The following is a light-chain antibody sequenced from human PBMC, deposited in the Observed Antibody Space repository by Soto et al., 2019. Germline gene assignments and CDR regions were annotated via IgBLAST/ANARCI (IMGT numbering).Light chain of an antibody. V-gene: IGLV2-14*01. CDR3: KAYTRSITYV. CDR1: SSDVGGYNY. J-gene: IGLJ1*01. Sequence: QSVLTQPASVSGSPWQSNTISCTGTSSDVGGYNYVSWYQQHPGKAPKLMIYDVSNRRSGVSSRFSGSKSGNTASLTISGLQAEDEAEYYCKAYTRSITYVFGTGTKVTIL. CDR2: DVS.